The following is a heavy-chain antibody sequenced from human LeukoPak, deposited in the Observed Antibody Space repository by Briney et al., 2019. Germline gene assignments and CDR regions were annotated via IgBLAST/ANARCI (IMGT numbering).Heavy chain of an antibody. CDR1: GFTFSSYG. J-gene: IGHJ3*02. D-gene: IGHD3-22*01. V-gene: IGHV3-33*01. Sequence: PGGSLRLSCAASGFTFSSYGMHWVRQAPGKGLEWVAVIWYDGSNKYYADSVKGRFTISRDNSKNTLYLRMNSLRAEDTAVYYCARNTYYYDSSGYYRVDAFDIWGQGTMVTVSS. CDR2: IWYDGSNK. CDR3: ARNTYYYDSSGYYRVDAFDI.